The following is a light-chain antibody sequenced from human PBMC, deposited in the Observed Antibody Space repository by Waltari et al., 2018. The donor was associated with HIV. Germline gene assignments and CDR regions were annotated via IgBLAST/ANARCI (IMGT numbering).Light chain of an antibody. CDR2: EAS. CDR1: KSINNW. V-gene: IGKV1-5*03. J-gene: IGKJ2*01. Sequence: DIQMTQSPFTLSASVGDRVTSTCRASKSINNWLAWYQLKPGEAPKLLIYEASTLQSGVPSRFSGSGSGTEFTLTISSLQPDDFATFYCQQYKTYSYTFGQGTKLEIK. CDR3: QQYKTYSYT.